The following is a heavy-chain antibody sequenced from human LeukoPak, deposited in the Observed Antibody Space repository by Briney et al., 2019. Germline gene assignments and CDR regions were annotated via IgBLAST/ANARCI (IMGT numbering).Heavy chain of an antibody. CDR3: ARRVDTAIYFDY. CDR1: GYTFTDYY. CDR2: INPNSGGT. J-gene: IGHJ4*02. Sequence: ASVTVSYKASGYTFTDYYMHWVRQAPGQGGEGMGWINPNSGGTNYSQKFQGRVTMTRDTSISTAYMELSRLRSDDTAVYYCARRVDTAIYFDYWGQGTLVTVSS. D-gene: IGHD5-18*01. V-gene: IGHV1-2*02.